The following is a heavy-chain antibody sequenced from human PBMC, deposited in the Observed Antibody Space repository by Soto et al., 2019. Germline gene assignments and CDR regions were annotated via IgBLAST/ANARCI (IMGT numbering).Heavy chain of an antibody. V-gene: IGHV6-1*01. J-gene: IGHJ5*01. CDR3: ASSISAAATYDWFDY. CDR1: GDSVSSNSAA. Sequence: SQTLSLTCVISGDSVSSNSAAWNWIRQSPSRGLEWLGRTYYRSKWYNDYAVSVKSRITINPDTSRNQFSLQLNSVIPEDTAVYYCASSISAAATYDWFDYWGQGTMVSVS. CDR2: TYYRSKWYN. D-gene: IGHD6-13*01.